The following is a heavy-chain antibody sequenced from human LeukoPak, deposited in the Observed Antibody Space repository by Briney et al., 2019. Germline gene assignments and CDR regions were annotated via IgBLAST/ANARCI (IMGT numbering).Heavy chain of an antibody. D-gene: IGHD5/OR15-5a*01. J-gene: IGHJ4*02. Sequence: SETLSLTCAVYGGSFSGYYWSWIRQPPGKGLEWIGEINHSGSTNYNPSLESRVTISVDTSKNQFSLKLSSVTAADTAVYYCARDRAGSLLDYWGQGTLVTVSS. V-gene: IGHV4-34*01. CDR3: ARDRAGSLLDY. CDR2: INHSGST. CDR1: GGSFSGYY.